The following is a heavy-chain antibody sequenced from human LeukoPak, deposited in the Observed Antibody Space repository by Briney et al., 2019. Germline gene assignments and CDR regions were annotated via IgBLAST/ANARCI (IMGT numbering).Heavy chain of an antibody. V-gene: IGHV3-30*18. Sequence: GSLRLSCAASGFTFSSYGMHWVRQAPGKGLEWVAVISYDGSNKYYADSVKGRFTISRDNSKNTLYLQMNSLRAEDTAVYYCAKEPAAYSSGWLTHFDYWGQGTLVTVSS. J-gene: IGHJ4*02. D-gene: IGHD6-19*01. CDR2: ISYDGSNK. CDR3: AKEPAAYSSGWLTHFDY. CDR1: GFTFSSYG.